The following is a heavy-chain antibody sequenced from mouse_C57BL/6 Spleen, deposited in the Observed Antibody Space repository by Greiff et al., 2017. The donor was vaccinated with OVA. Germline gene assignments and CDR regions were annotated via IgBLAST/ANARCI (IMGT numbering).Heavy chain of an antibody. CDR1: GYTFTSYW. Sequence: QVHVKQPGAELVRPGSSVKLSCKASGYTFTSYWMHWVKQRPIQGLEWIGNIDPSDSETHYNQKFKDKATLTVDKSSSTAYMQLSSLTSEDSAVYYCAREDYGSSYSWFAYWGQGTLVTVSA. D-gene: IGHD1-1*01. CDR3: AREDYGSSYSWFAY. CDR2: IDPSDSET. J-gene: IGHJ3*01. V-gene: IGHV1-52*01.